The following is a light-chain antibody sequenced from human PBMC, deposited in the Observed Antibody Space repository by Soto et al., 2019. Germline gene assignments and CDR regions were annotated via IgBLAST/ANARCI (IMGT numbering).Light chain of an antibody. V-gene: IGKV1-39*01. Sequence: DIQMTQSPSSLSASVGDRVTITCRASQSISTYLNWYQQKPGKAPNLLIYAASTLRSGVPSRFSGSGSGTDFTFTISNLQPEDFATYYCQQYDNLPLRFGGGTKVDIK. CDR1: QSISTY. CDR3: QQYDNLPLR. CDR2: AAS. J-gene: IGKJ4*02.